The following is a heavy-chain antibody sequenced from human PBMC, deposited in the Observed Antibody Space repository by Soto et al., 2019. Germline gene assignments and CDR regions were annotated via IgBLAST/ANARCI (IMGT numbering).Heavy chain of an antibody. CDR3: AKTREIRGVGPEN. Sequence: ASVKVSCKASGYTFTSYGISWVRQAPGQGLEWMGWISAYNGNTNYAQKLQGRVTMTTDTSTSTAYMELRSLRADDTAVYYCAKTREIRGVGPENWGQGTLVTVSS. D-gene: IGHD3-10*01. CDR2: ISAYNGNT. CDR1: GYTFTSYG. V-gene: IGHV1-18*01. J-gene: IGHJ4*02.